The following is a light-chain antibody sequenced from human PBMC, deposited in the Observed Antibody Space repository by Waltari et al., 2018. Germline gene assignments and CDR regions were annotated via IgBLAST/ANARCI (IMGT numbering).Light chain of an antibody. CDR3: QQYGSSILYT. CDR2: GAS. Sequence: VLTQSPGTLSLSPGESATLSCTASQTLTKSYLAWYQQKPGQAPRLLIYGASSRAAGIPERFSGSGSGTDFTLTISRLEPEDFAVYYCQQYGSSILYTFGQGTKVEIK. J-gene: IGKJ2*01. CDR1: QTLTKSY. V-gene: IGKV3-20*01.